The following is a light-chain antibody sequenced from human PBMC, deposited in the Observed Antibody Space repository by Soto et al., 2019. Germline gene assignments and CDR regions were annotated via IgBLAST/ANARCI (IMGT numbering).Light chain of an antibody. CDR2: DAS. V-gene: IGKV3-11*01. J-gene: IGKJ3*01. CDR3: QQRSNWPVS. CDR1: QSVSSY. Sequence: EIVLTQSPATLSLSPGERATLSCRASQSVSSYLAWYQQKPGQAPRLLIYDASNRATGITARFSGSGSWTDLTLTNSSLQPEDFAVDYCQQRSNWPVSFGPGTKVDIK.